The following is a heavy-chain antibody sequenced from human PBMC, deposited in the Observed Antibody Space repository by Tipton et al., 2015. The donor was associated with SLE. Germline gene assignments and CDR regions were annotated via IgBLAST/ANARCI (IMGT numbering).Heavy chain of an antibody. Sequence: TLSLTCTVSGDSFSSGSSSWNWVRQPAGKGLEWIGLIYNSGITNYNPSLQSRVTLSVDTSKNQFSLRLSSVTAADTGVYYCVKSVVVVSPRDYYYYMDVWGKGTTVTVSS. CDR1: GDSFSSGSSS. D-gene: IGHD2-15*01. V-gene: IGHV4-61*02. J-gene: IGHJ6*03. CDR2: IYNSGIT. CDR3: VKSVVVVSPRDYYYYMDV.